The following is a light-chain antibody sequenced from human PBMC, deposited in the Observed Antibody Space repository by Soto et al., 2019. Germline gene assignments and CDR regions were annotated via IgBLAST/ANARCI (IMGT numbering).Light chain of an antibody. CDR1: QGISSY. V-gene: IGKV1-8*01. CDR2: AAS. J-gene: IGKJ2*01. CDR3: QQYYSYPPYT. Sequence: AIRMTQSPSSLSASTGDRVTITCRASQGISSYLAWYQQKPGKAPKLLIYAASTLQSGVPSRFSGSGSGTDFTLTISCLQSEDFATYYCQQYYSYPPYTFGQGIKLEIK.